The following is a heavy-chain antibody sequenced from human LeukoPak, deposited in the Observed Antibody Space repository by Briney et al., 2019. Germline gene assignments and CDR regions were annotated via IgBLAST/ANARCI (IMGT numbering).Heavy chain of an antibody. D-gene: IGHD5-18*01. J-gene: IGHJ4*02. V-gene: IGHV1-3*01. CDR1: GYPFRSYV. Sequence: ASVKVSCKASGYPFRSYVIHWLRQALGQNLEWIGWINPANGNTKYSRNFQGRVTITRDTSASVVYMELSSLTYEDTAVYFCARDGYDADGYLDYWGQGALVPVSS. CDR2: INPANGNT. CDR3: ARDGYDADGYLDY.